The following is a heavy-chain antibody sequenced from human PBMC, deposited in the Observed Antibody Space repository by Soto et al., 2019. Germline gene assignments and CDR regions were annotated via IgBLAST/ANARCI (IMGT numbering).Heavy chain of an antibody. CDR1: GFTFSSYE. CDR2: ISSSGSTI. J-gene: IGHJ6*02. CDR3: ARGSWELPDYYYGMDV. V-gene: IGHV3-48*03. Sequence: PGGSLRLSCAASGFTFSSYEMNWVRQAPGKGLEWVSYISSSGSTIYYADSVKGRFTISRDNAKNSLYLQMNSLRAEDTAVYYCARGSWELPDYYYGMDVWGQGTTVTVSS. D-gene: IGHD1-26*01.